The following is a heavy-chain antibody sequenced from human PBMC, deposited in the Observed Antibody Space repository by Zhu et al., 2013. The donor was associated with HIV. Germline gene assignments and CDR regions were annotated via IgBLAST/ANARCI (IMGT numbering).Heavy chain of an antibody. Sequence: QVQVVQSGAEVKKPGASVKVSCQASGYTFTGYYIHWVRQAPGRGLEWMGWINPNSGGTNYAQKFQGRVTMTRDTSITTAYMELSRLRSDDTAVYYCAKEGAYDSSVWDAFDIWGQGTMVTVSS. CDR1: GYTFTGYY. CDR2: INPNSGGT. V-gene: IGHV1-2*02. D-gene: IGHD3-22*01. J-gene: IGHJ3*02. CDR3: AKEGAYDSSVWDAFDI.